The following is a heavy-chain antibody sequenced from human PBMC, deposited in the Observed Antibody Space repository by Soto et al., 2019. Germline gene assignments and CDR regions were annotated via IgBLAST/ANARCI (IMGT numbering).Heavy chain of an antibody. J-gene: IGHJ4*02. D-gene: IGHD5-12*01. CDR3: ARDQTPGYSADWAVGYYFHF. CDR1: GFTLSRQA. Sequence: EVQLLESGGGLVQPGGSLRLSCAASGFTLSRQAMSWVRQAPGKGLEWVSAISASGARTYNAESVMGRFSISRDTSKNTLYLQINTLRVEDTAVYYCARDQTPGYSADWAVGYYFHFWGQGTLVTVSS. CDR2: ISASGART. V-gene: IGHV3-23*01.